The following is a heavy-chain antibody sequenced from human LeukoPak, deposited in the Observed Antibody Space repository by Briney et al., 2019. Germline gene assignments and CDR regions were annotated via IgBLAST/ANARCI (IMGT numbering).Heavy chain of an antibody. J-gene: IGHJ5*02. D-gene: IGHD4-11*01. CDR2: ISGSGGST. V-gene: IGHV3-23*01. Sequence: GGSLRLSCAASGFTFSSHAMSWVRQAPGKGLEWVSAISGSGGSTYYADSVKGRFTISRDNSKNTLYLQMNSLRAEDTAVYYCAKDEDYSNSNWFDPWGQGTLVTVSS. CDR3: AKDEDYSNSNWFDP. CDR1: GFTFSSHA.